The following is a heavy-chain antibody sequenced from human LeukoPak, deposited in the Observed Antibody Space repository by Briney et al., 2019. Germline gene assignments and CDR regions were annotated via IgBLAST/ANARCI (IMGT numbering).Heavy chain of an antibody. CDR2: IYYSGNSGNT. Sequence: SETLSLTCTVSGGSINNDNYYWGWIRQSPGKGLEWIGNIYYSGNSGNTYYNPSLKSRVTISVDTAKNQFSLNLSPVTAADTAVYYCARDRERDSSSWFNSPQDVWGKGTTVTVSS. J-gene: IGHJ6*04. V-gene: IGHV4-39*02. CDR1: GGSINNDNYY. D-gene: IGHD6-13*01. CDR3: ARDRERDSSSWFNSPQDV.